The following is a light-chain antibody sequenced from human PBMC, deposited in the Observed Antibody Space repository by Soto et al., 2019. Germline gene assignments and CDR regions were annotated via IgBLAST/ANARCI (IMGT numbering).Light chain of an antibody. CDR3: QQSYSTPIT. CDR1: QGISSA. Sequence: AIQLTQSPSSLSASVGDRVTITCRASQGISSALAWYQQKPGKAPKLLIYDASSLESGVPSRFSGSGSGTDFTLTISSLQPEDFATYHCQQSYSTPITFGQGTRLEIK. CDR2: DAS. V-gene: IGKV1-13*02. J-gene: IGKJ5*01.